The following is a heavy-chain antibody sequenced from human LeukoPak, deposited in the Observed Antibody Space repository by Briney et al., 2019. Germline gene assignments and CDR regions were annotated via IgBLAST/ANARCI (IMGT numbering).Heavy chain of an antibody. CDR3: ARGRGYSNYVLDY. D-gene: IGHD4-11*01. J-gene: IGHJ4*02. V-gene: IGHV4-34*01. CDR2: INHSGST. CDR1: GGSFSGYY. Sequence: SETLSLTCAVYGGSFSGYYWSWIRQPPGKGLEWIGEINHSGSTNYNPSLRSRVTISVDTSKNQFSLKLSSVTAADTAVYYCARGRGYSNYVLDYWGQGTLVTVSS.